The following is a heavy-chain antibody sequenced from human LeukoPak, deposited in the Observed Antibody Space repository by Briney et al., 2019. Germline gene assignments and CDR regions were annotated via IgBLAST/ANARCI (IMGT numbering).Heavy chain of an antibody. J-gene: IGHJ5*02. CDR1: GFTFSSYW. CDR2: IKPDGSDK. D-gene: IGHD2-15*01. Sequence: PGGSLRLSCAASGFTFSSYWMSWVRQAPGKGLEWVANIKPDGSDKYYVDSVKGRFTISRDNAKNSLYLQMNSLRAEDTAVYYCARGCSGGSCYVYNWFDPWGQGTLVTVSS. V-gene: IGHV3-7*01. CDR3: ARGCSGGSCYVYNWFDP.